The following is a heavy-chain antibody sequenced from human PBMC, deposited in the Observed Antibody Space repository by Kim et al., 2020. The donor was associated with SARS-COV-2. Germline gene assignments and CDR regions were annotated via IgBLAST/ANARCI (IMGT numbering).Heavy chain of an antibody. D-gene: IGHD7-27*01. V-gene: IGHV6-1*01. CDR3: AKVGGDWGFYRGMDV. CDR1: GDSVSSNSIA. J-gene: IGHJ6*02. Sequence: SQTLSLTCAISGDSVSSNSIAWSWIRQSPSRGLEWLGRTFYRSKWYNEYAPYMKSRITFSSDTPKNQFSLHLNSVTPEDTAVYYCAKVGGDWGFYRGMDVWGRGTRVTVSS. CDR2: TFYRSKWYN.